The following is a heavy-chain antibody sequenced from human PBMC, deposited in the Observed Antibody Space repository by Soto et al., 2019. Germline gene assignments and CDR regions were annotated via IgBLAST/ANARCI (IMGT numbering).Heavy chain of an antibody. CDR3: ARGSYGSGPYYFDY. CDR2: IKQDGSEK. Sequence: GGSLRLSCVPSGFTFSTYWMSWVRQAPGKGLEWVANIKQDGSEKYYVESVKGRFTISRDNARNSLFLQLNSLRAEDTALYYCARGSYGSGPYYFDYWGQGTLVTVSS. J-gene: IGHJ4*02. CDR1: GFTFSTYW. D-gene: IGHD6-19*01. V-gene: IGHV3-7*01.